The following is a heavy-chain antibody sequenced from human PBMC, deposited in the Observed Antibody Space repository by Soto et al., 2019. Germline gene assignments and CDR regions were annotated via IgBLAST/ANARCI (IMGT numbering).Heavy chain of an antibody. CDR1: GFTFNSYG. CDR3: ARKGYGGRWSLDY. V-gene: IGHV3-30*03. Sequence: QVELVESRGGVVQPGRSLRLSCAASGFTFNSYGMHWARQAPGEGLEWVAVISYDGNRKYYADSVKGRFTISRDFSKNTVDLHMNSLRVEDTAVYFCARKGYGGRWSLDYWGQGILVTVSS. J-gene: IGHJ4*02. CDR2: ISYDGNRK. D-gene: IGHD6-13*01.